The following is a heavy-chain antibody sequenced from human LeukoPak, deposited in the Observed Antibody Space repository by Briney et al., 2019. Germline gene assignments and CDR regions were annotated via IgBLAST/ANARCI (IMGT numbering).Heavy chain of an antibody. CDR2: VYYSGST. D-gene: IGHD2-15*01. CDR3: ARIHRYCSGGACYVLDN. J-gene: IGHJ4*02. V-gene: IGHV4-59*02. Sequence: SETLSLTCVVSGGSASGYYWGWIRQPPGRGLEWIGYVYYSGSTNYNPSFKSRITISVDTSRNQFSLQLSSVTAADTAVYYCARIHRYCSGGACYVLDNWGQGTLVAVSS. CDR1: GGSASGYY.